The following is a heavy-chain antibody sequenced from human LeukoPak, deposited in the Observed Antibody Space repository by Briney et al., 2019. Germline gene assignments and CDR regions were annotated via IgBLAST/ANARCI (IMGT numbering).Heavy chain of an antibody. J-gene: IGHJ3*02. CDR3: ARDAYYYDQVGAFDI. V-gene: IGHV3-66*02. D-gene: IGHD3-22*01. Sequence: PGGSLRLSCAASGFTFSSYEMNWVRQAPGKGLEWVSVIYSGGSTYYADSVKGRFTISRDNSKDTLYLQMNSLRAEDTAVYYCARDAYYYDQVGAFDIWGQGTMVTVSS. CDR1: GFTFSSYE. CDR2: IYSGGST.